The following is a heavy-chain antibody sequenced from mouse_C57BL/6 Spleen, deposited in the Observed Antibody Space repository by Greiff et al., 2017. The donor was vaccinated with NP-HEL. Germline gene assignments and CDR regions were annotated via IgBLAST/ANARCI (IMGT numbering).Heavy chain of an antibody. J-gene: IGHJ4*01. V-gene: IGHV1-81*01. CDR2: IYPRSGNT. D-gene: IGHD2-12*01. CDR1: GYTFTSYG. Sequence: VQLQQSGAELARPGASVKLSCKASGYTFTSYGISWVKQRTGQGLEWIGEIYPRSGNTYYNEKFKGKATITADTSSNTAYLQLSSLTSEDTAVYYCARVYRGAMDYWGQGTSVTVSS. CDR3: ARVYRGAMDY.